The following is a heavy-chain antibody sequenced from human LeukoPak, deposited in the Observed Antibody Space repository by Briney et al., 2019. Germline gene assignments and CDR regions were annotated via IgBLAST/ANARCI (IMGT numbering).Heavy chain of an antibody. J-gene: IGHJ4*02. V-gene: IGHV4-61*02. Sequence: PSQTLSHTCTVSGGSISSGSYYWSWIRQPAGKGLEWIGRIYTSGSTNYNPSLKSRVTISVDTSKNQFSLKLSSVTAADTAVYYCARTYICGGDCYSFDYWGQGTLVTVSS. CDR2: IYTSGST. D-gene: IGHD2-21*02. CDR1: GGSISSGSYY. CDR3: ARTYICGGDCYSFDY.